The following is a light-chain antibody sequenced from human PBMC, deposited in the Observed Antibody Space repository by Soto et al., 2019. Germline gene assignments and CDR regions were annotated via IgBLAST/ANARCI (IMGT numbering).Light chain of an antibody. CDR1: SSDVGGYNY. CDR3: SSYAGSNTPYV. V-gene: IGLV2-8*01. J-gene: IGLJ1*01. Sequence: QSVLTQPPSASGSPGQSVTISCTGTSSDVGGYNYVSWYQQHPGKAPKLLIYEVIKRPSGVPDRFSASRSGNTASLTVSGFQAEDEADYYCSSYAGSNTPYVFGTGTKVTVL. CDR2: EVI.